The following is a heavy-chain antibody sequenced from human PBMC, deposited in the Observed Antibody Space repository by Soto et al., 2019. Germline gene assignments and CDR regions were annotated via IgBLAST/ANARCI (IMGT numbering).Heavy chain of an antibody. Sequence: QVQLQQWGAGLLKPSETLSLTCAVYGGSFSGYYWSWIRQPPGKGLEWIGEINHSGSTNYNPSLKIRVTISVHTSKNQFSLELSSVTAADPAVYYCPRGGIVGAITFDYWGQGTLVTVSA. V-gene: IGHV4-34*01. CDR1: GGSFSGYY. CDR2: INHSGST. J-gene: IGHJ4*02. CDR3: PRGGIVGAITFDY. D-gene: IGHD1-26*01.